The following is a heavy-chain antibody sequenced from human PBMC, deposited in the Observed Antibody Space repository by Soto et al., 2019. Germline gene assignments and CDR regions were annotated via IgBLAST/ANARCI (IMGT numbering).Heavy chain of an antibody. CDR1: GYTFTSYG. Sequence: ASVKVSCKASGYTFTSYGISWVRQAPGQGLEWMGWISAYNGNTNYAQKLQGRVTMTTDTSTSTAYMELRSLRSDDTAVYYCARDQGITGTTIYYYGMDVWGQGTTVTV. CDR2: ISAYNGNT. D-gene: IGHD1-20*01. CDR3: ARDQGITGTTIYYYGMDV. J-gene: IGHJ6*02. V-gene: IGHV1-18*01.